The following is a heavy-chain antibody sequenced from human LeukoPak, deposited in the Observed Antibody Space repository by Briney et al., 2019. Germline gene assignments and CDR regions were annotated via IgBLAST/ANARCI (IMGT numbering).Heavy chain of an antibody. CDR2: IYYSGST. D-gene: IGHD6-13*01. Sequence: SETLSLTCTVSGGSISSHYWSWTRQPPGKELEWIGYIYYSGSTNYNPSLKSRVTMSVDTSKNQFSLKLSSVTAADTAVYYCARGNSSSRYSGYYYYYMDVWGKGTTVTVSS. CDR1: GGSISSHY. J-gene: IGHJ6*03. V-gene: IGHV4-59*11. CDR3: ARGNSSSRYSGYYYYYMDV.